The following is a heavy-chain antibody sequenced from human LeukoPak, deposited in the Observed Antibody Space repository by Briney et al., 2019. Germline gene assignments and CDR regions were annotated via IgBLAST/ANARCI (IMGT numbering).Heavy chain of an antibody. D-gene: IGHD1-26*01. V-gene: IGHV3-33*01. CDR3: ARALWVGATSPLGSDY. CDR1: GFTFSSYG. J-gene: IGHJ4*02. CDR2: IFNDGSNK. Sequence: GGSLRLSCAASGFTFSSYGMHWVRQAPGKGLEWVAVIFNDGSNKYYADSVKGRFTISRDNSKSTLYLQMNSLRAEDTAVYYCARALWVGATSPLGSDYWGQGTLVTVSS.